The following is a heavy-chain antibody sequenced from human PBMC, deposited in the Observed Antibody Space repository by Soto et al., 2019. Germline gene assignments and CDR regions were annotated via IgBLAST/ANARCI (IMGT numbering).Heavy chain of an antibody. V-gene: IGHV4-59*08. D-gene: IGHD1-26*01. CDR2: IYYTGNT. Sequence: QVQLQESGPGLVKPSETLSLTCTVSGGSISSYYWTWIRQPPGKGLQWIGYIYYTGNTNYNPSLKSRVTISLDTSKNQFSLRLSSVTAADTAVYHCARASEWEVAYWGQGTLVTVSS. CDR1: GGSISSYY. J-gene: IGHJ4*02. CDR3: ARASEWEVAY.